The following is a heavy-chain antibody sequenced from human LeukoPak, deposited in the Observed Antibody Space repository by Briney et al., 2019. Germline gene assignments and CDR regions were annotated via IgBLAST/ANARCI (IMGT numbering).Heavy chain of an antibody. V-gene: IGHV3-21*01. D-gene: IGHD5-18*01. J-gene: IGHJ6*02. CDR1: GFTFSSYS. CDR3: AREDTAMVNYYGMDV. CDR2: ISSSSSYI. Sequence: GGSLRLSCAASGFTFSSYSMNWVRQARGKGLEWVSSISSSSSYIYYAGSVKGRFTISRDNAKNSLYLQMNSLRAEDTAVYYCAREDTAMVNYYGMDVWGQGTTVTVSS.